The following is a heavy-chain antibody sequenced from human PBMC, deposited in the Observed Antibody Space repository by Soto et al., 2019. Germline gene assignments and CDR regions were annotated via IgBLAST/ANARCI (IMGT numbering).Heavy chain of an antibody. Sequence: PGGSLSLSCPASGFPFCDYAMSWFRQAPGKGLEWVGFIRSKAYGGTTEYAASVKGRFTISRDDSKSIAYLQMNSLKTEDTAVYYCTRDDTPTYYYGSGSIDYWGQGTLVTVSS. CDR3: TRDDTPTYYYGSGSIDY. D-gene: IGHD3-10*01. CDR1: GFPFCDYA. J-gene: IGHJ4*02. CDR2: IRSKAYGGTT. V-gene: IGHV3-49*03.